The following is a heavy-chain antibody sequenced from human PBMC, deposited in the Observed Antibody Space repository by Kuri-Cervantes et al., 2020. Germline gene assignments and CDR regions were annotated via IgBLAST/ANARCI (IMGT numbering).Heavy chain of an antibody. V-gene: IGHV3-74*01. CDR3: ARGSSSFDY. CDR1: GFTFSSYW. J-gene: IGHJ4*02. CDR2: INSDGSST. Sequence: GESLKISCAASGFTFSSYWMHWVRQAPGKGLVWVSRINSDGSSTSYADSVKGRFTISRDNAKNSLYLQMNSLRAEDTAVYYCARGSSSFDYWGQGTLVTVSS. D-gene: IGHD6-6*01.